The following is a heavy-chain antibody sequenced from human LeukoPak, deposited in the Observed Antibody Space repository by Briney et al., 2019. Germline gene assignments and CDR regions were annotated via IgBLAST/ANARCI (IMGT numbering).Heavy chain of an antibody. CDR2: IYPEDSDT. D-gene: IGHD2-21*01. Sequence: GESLKVSCMGSGYSFTSYWIGWVRQMPGKGLEWMGVIYPEDSDTRYSPSFQGQVTISADTSISTAYLQWSSLQPSDTAMYYCARIYCEVESTCWGQGTLVTVSS. CDR1: GYSFTSYW. J-gene: IGHJ4*02. CDR3: ARIYCEVESTC. V-gene: IGHV5-51*01.